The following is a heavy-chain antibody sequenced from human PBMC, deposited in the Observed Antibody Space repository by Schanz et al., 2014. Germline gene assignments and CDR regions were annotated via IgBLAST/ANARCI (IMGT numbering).Heavy chain of an antibody. CDR1: GFSFGSYA. V-gene: IGHV3-23*04. Sequence: EVQLVESGGGLVQPGGSLRLSCAASGFSFGSYAMSWVRQAPGKGLEWVSAISTSGTSTYYADSVKGRFTISRDNSKNTLYLEMNSLRVEDTAVYYCASHPSGWFIGHCDYWGQGTRVTVSS. J-gene: IGHJ4*02. CDR3: ASHPSGWFIGHCDY. CDR2: ISTSGTST. D-gene: IGHD6-19*01.